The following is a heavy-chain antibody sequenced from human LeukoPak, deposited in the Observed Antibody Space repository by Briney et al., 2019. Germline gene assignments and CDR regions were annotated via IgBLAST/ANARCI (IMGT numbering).Heavy chain of an antibody. D-gene: IGHD2-15*01. Sequence: SETLSLTCAVYGGSFSGYYWSWIRQPPGKGLEWIGEINHSGSTNYNPSLKSRVTISVDTSKNQSSLKLSSVTAADTAVYYCARGGTVRGGSPSYYYYYGMDVWGQGTTVTVSS. J-gene: IGHJ6*02. CDR3: ARGGTVRGGSPSYYYYYGMDV. V-gene: IGHV4-34*01. CDR1: GGSFSGYY. CDR2: INHSGST.